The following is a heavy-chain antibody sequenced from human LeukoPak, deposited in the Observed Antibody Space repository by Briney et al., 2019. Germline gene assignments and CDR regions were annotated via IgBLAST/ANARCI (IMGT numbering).Heavy chain of an antibody. D-gene: IGHD2-2*01. J-gene: IGHJ4*02. CDR1: GFTFSRYW. V-gene: IGHV3-7*05. Sequence: GGSLRLSCTASGFTFSRYWMTWVRQAPGKGLEWVANIKEDGSAKYYVDSMKGRFTISRDNAKNSLYLQINSLRAEDTAVYFCARAADRHCGPNNCYGGFFDNWGQGTLVTVSS. CDR2: IKEDGSAK. CDR3: ARAADRHCGPNNCYGGFFDN.